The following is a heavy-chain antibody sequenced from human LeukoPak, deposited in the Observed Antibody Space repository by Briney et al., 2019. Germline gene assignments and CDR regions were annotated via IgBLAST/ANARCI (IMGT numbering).Heavy chain of an antibody. J-gene: IGHJ4*02. D-gene: IGHD2-15*01. CDR1: GYTFIRYY. CDR2: INPHNGDT. V-gene: IGHV1-2*02. CDR3: ATVRDIVVGGGPYYFHY. Sequence: GVSVKVSFKASGYTFIRYYLHWVRQAPEQGLEWMGWINPHNGDTNYAQKFQGRVTMTRDTSITTAYMELSRLKSDDTAVYYCATVRDIVVGGGPYYFHYGGEGTLVTVSS.